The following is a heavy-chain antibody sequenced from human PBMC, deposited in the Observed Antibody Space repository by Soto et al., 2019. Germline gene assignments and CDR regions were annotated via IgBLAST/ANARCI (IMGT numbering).Heavy chain of an antibody. CDR1: GFSFESYA. Sequence: GGSLRLSCAAAGFSFESYAMTWVRQAPGKGLEWVSSISDSAAGKYYADSVKGRFTISRDNSKNTLYLQMNSLRADDTAVYYCAKYYGSGSFGPWGPGXLVTVYS. CDR2: ISDSAAGK. D-gene: IGHD3-10*01. CDR3: AKYYGSGSFGP. J-gene: IGHJ5*02. V-gene: IGHV3-23*01.